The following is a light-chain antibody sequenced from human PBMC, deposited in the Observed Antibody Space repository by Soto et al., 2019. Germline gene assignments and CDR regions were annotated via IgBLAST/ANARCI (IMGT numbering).Light chain of an antibody. J-gene: IGKJ3*01. CDR3: QQYGHSPET. Sequence: EIVLTQSPGTLSLSPGERATLSCRASQSVYNRYLAWYQQKAGQAPRLLIYAASTRATGIPDRFSGSGSGTDFTLTISRLEPEDFAVYYCQQYGHSPETFGPGTKVDIK. CDR1: QSVYNRY. CDR2: AAS. V-gene: IGKV3-20*01.